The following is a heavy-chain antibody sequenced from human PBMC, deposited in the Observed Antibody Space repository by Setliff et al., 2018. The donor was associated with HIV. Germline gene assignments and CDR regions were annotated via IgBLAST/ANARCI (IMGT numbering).Heavy chain of an antibody. V-gene: IGHV1-18*01. CDR3: ARGDYYDSGSYSPGGDVFDI. CDR1: GYTFTTYA. Sequence: GASVKVSCKASGYTFTTYAINWVRQAPGQGLEDMGWISTYNGHTSYARKFQGRVTMTTDTSTNTAYMGLRTLRSDDTAVYYCARGDYYDSGSYSPGGDVFDIWGQGTTVTVSS. J-gene: IGHJ3*02. CDR2: ISTYNGHT. D-gene: IGHD3-22*01.